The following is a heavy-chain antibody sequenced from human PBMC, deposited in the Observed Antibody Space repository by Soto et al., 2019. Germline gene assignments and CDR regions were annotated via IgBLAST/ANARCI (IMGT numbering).Heavy chain of an antibody. D-gene: IGHD5-18*01. V-gene: IGHV3-7*01. J-gene: IGHJ4*02. CDR3: ARDSLGYSYGYFNY. CDR2: IKQDGSEK. CDR1: GFTFSSYW. Sequence: EVQLVESGGGLVQPGGSLRLSCAASGFTFSSYWMSWVRQAPGKGLEWVANIKQDGSEKYYVDSVKGRFTISRDNAKNSLYLQMNSLRAEDTAVYYCARDSLGYSYGYFNYWGQGPLVTVSS.